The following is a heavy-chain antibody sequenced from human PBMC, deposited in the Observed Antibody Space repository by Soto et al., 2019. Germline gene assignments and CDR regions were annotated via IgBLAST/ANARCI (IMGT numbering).Heavy chain of an antibody. V-gene: IGHV3-30*03. J-gene: IGHJ4*02. Sequence: GGSLRLSCAASGFTFSDYGIHWVRQAPGKGLEWVAAMSSGRNNKYYAGSVEGRFTISRDNSKNTLYLQMSSLRAEDTAVYYCAVIYGEILNDYYAPPFDYWGQGTLVTVSS. D-gene: IGHD3-9*01. CDR2: MSSGRNNK. CDR1: GFTFSDYG. CDR3: AVIYGEILNDYYAPPFDY.